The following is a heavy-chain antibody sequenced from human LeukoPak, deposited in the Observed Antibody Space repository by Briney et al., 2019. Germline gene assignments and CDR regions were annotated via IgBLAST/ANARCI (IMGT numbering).Heavy chain of an antibody. CDR1: GGSISSYY. V-gene: IGHV4-59*01. CDR3: AREDSSGYYAY. D-gene: IGHD3-22*01. J-gene: IGHJ4*02. CDR2: IYYSGST. Sequence: SETLSLTCTVSGGSISSYYWSWIQQPPGKGLEWIGYIYYSGSTNYNTSLKSRVTISVDTSKNQFSLKLSSVTAADTAVYYCAREDSSGYYAYWGQGTLVTVSS.